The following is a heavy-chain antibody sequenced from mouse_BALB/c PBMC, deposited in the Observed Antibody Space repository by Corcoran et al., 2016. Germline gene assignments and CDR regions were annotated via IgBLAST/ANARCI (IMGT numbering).Heavy chain of an antibody. CDR1: GYTFTSYV. J-gene: IGHJ4*01. CDR2: INPYNDGT. D-gene: IGHD2-3*01. V-gene: IGHV1S136*01. Sequence: EVQLQQSGPELVKPGASVKMSCKASGYTFTSYVMHWVKQKPGQGLEWIGYINPYNDGTKYNEKFKGKATLTSDKSSSTAYMELSSLTSEDSAVYYCARGGDGSYYYAIDYWGQGTSVTVSS. CDR3: ARGGDGSYYYAIDY.